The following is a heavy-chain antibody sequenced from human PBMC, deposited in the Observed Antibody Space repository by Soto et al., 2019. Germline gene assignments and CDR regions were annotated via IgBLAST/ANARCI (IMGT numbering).Heavy chain of an antibody. CDR1: GYTFTSYY. Sequence: GASVKVSCKASGYTFTSYYMHWVRQAPGQGLEWMGIINPSGGSTSYAQKFQGRVTMTRDTSTSTVYMELSSLRSEDTAVYYCARDSDYYDSSGYNFDYWGQGTLVTVSS. V-gene: IGHV1-46*01. CDR2: INPSGGST. D-gene: IGHD3-22*01. CDR3: ARDSDYYDSSGYNFDY. J-gene: IGHJ4*02.